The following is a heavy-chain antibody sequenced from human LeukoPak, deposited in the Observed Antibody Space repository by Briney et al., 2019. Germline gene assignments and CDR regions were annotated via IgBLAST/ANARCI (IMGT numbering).Heavy chain of an antibody. CDR2: IYPRDGST. CDR1: GYTFTSNY. J-gene: IGHJ4*02. CDR3: ARDQGGFDY. V-gene: IGHV1-46*01. Sequence: LRASVTVSCKASGYTFTSNYIHWVRQAPGQGLEWMGMIYPRDGSTSYAQKFQGRVTVTRDTSTSTVHMELSGLRSEDTAVYYCARDQGGFDYWGQGTLVTVSS.